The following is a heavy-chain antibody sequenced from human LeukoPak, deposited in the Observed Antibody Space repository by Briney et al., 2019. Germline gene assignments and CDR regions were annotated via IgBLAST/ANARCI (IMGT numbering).Heavy chain of an antibody. CDR2: IKADGSEK. D-gene: IGHD1-26*01. J-gene: IGHJ4*02. CDR1: GFTFSSSW. Sequence: PGGSLRLSCAASGFTFSSSWMSWVRQAPGKRLEWVANIKADGSEKHYVDSVKGRFTISRDNAKTSLYLQMNSLRVEDTAVYYCTMGVELLPYWGQGTLVSVSP. V-gene: IGHV3-7*01. CDR3: TMGVELLPY.